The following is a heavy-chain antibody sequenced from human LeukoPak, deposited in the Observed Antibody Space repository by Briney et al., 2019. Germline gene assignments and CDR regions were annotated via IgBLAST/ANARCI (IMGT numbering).Heavy chain of an antibody. V-gene: IGHV3-23*01. CDR1: RFTFSGYA. CDR3: AKGTFGTFDY. D-gene: IGHD2/OR15-2a*01. Sequence: GGSLRLSCAASRFTFSGYAMSWVRQAPGKGLEWVSAISGSGSRTYYADSVRGRFTISRDNSRNTLYLQMDSLRAEDTAVYHCAKGTFGTFDYWGQGTLVTVSS. CDR2: ISGSGSRT. J-gene: IGHJ4*02.